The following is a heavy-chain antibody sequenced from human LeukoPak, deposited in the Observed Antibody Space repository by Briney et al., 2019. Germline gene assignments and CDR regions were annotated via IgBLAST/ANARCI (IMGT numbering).Heavy chain of an antibody. Sequence: GGSLRLSCAASGFIFRSFAMSWVRQAPGQGLQWVSSISGDAATTFYAASVKGRFTVSRDTSKNTLYLQMNSLGAEDTAVYYCAKDGVGRDQYFYYFDVWGRGTTVTVSS. CDR2: ISGDAATT. CDR1: GFIFRSFA. V-gene: IGHV3-23*01. J-gene: IGHJ6*04. D-gene: IGHD2-21*02. CDR3: AKDGVGRDQYFYYFDV.